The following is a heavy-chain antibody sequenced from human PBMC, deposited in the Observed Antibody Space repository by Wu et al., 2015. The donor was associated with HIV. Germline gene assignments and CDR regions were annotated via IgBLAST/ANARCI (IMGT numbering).Heavy chain of an antibody. V-gene: IGHV1-69*18. J-gene: IGHJ6*02. CDR3: ARRSTLVRGVIDYYQYGMDV. Sequence: QVQLVQSGAEVKKPGSSVKVSCKASGGTFSSYAISWVRQAPGQGLEWMGRIIPIFGTANYAQKFQGRVTLTTDESTSTASMQLSSLRSDDTAVYYCARRSTLVRGVIDYYQYGMDVWGQGTTVTVSS. CDR1: GGTFSSYA. D-gene: IGHD3-10*01. CDR2: IIPIFGTA.